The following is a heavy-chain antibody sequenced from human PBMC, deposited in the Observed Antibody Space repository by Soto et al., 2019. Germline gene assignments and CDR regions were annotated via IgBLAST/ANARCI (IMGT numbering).Heavy chain of an antibody. CDR3: ARDTYKWFDP. CDR2: IYYSGST. V-gene: IGHV4-61*08. D-gene: IGHD1-20*01. CDR1: GFSLSTSGVG. Sequence: SGPTLVNPTQTLTLTCTFSGFSLSTSGVGVGWIRQPPGKALEWLGYIYYSGSTNYNPSLKSRVTISVDTSKNQFSLKLSSVTAADTAVYYWARDTYKWFDPWGQGTLVTVSS. J-gene: IGHJ5*02.